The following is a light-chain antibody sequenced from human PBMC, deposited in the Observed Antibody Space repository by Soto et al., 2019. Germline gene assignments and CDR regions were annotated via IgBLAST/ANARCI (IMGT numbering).Light chain of an antibody. CDR3: ASKTSSSPWV. V-gene: IGLV2-14*03. CDR1: SSDVGTYNS. CDR2: DVS. J-gene: IGLJ3*02. Sequence: QSALTQPASVSGSPGQSITVSCTGSSSDVGTYNSVSWYQQHPGKAPKLIIYDVSNRPSGVSNRFSGSKSGNTASLTISGLQREGGADYYGASKTSSSPWVLGGGTKLPVL.